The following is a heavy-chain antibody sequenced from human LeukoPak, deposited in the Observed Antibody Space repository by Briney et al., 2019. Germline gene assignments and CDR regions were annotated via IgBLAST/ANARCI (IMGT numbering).Heavy chain of an antibody. V-gene: IGHV4-31*03. CDR3: ARGVQGWFAP. J-gene: IGHJ5*02. CDR2: ISHIGTT. D-gene: IGHD3-10*01. Sequence: LSLTCTVSGDSISSGAYYWTWVRQYPGTGLEWIGYISHIGTTYNNPSLKSRVSISVDTSRNQLSLRLTSVTAADAAVYYCARGVQGWFAPWGQGTLVTVSS. CDR1: GDSISSGAYY.